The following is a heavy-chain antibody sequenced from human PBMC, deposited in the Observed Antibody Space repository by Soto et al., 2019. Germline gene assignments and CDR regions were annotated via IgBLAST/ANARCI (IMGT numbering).Heavy chain of an antibody. J-gene: IGHJ5*02. CDR1: GYTLTELS. V-gene: IGHV1-24*01. D-gene: IGHD2-2*01. Sequence: ASVKVSCKVSGYTLTELSMHWVRQAPGKGLEWMGGFDPEDGETIYAQKFQGRVTMTEDTSTDTAYMELSSLRSEDTAVYYCATDLRYCSSTSCLVGFDPWGQGTLVTVSS. CDR3: ATDLRYCSSTSCLVGFDP. CDR2: FDPEDGET.